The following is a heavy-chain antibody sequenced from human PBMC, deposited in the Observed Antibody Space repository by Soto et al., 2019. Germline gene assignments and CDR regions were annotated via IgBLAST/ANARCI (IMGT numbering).Heavy chain of an antibody. CDR3: ARVSRDYGDGPDAYDI. Sequence: GASVKVSCKASGYTFTDYYLHWVRQAPGQRLEWMGWIGPKSGDTKYAQKFQGRVTMTRDTSISTVYMELSRLTSDDTAVFYCARVSRDYGDGPDAYDIWGQGTMVTVSS. J-gene: IGHJ3*02. CDR2: IGPKSGDT. CDR1: GYTFTDYY. V-gene: IGHV1-2*02. D-gene: IGHD4-17*01.